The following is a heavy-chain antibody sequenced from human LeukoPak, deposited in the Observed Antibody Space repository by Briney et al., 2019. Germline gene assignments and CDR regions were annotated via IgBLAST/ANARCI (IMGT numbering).Heavy chain of an antibody. CDR2: INGDGSST. J-gene: IGHJ6*02. Sequence: GGSLRLSCAASGFTFSPYWMHWVRQAPGKGLVWVSRINGDGSSTDYADSVKGRFTISRDNAKNSLYLQMNSPRAEDTAVYYCARDSWGYGMDVWGQGTTVTVSS. D-gene: IGHD3-16*01. CDR1: GFTFSPYW. V-gene: IGHV3-74*01. CDR3: ARDSWGYGMDV.